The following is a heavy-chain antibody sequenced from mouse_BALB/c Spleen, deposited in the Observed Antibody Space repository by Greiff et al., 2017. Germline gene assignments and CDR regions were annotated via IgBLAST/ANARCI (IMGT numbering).Heavy chain of an antibody. CDR2: INPGSGGT. D-gene: IGHD2-3*01. CDR3: ARSGWDPGYFDY. V-gene: IGHV1-54*01. Sequence: QVQLQQSGAELVRPGTSVKVSCKASGYAFTNYLIEWVKQRPGQGLEWIGVINPGSGGTNYNEKFKGKATLTADKSSSTAYMQLSSLTSDDSAVYFCARSGWDPGYFDYWGQGTTLTVSS. CDR1: GYAFTNYL. J-gene: IGHJ2*01.